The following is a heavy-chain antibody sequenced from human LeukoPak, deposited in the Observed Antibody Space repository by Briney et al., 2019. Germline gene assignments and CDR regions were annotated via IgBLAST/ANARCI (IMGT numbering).Heavy chain of an antibody. D-gene: IGHD3-22*01. CDR2: ISAGGGST. Sequence: GGSLRLSCAASGFAFSTFAMSWVRQAPGKGLEWVSGISAGGGSTEYADSVKGRFTISRDNSKNTPSLEMNSLRAEDTATYYCAKERGNYYNTPRFDPWGQGTLVTVSS. CDR1: GFAFSTFA. V-gene: IGHV3-23*01. CDR3: AKERGNYYNTPRFDP. J-gene: IGHJ5*02.